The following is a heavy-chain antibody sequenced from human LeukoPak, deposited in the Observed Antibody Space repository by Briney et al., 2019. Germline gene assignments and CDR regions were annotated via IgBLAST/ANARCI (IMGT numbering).Heavy chain of an antibody. CDR1: GYTFTSYD. CDR3: ARGGYCSSTSCYTRWFDP. CDR2: MNPNSGNT. D-gene: IGHD2-2*02. J-gene: IGHJ5*02. Sequence: ASVKVSCKASGYTFTSYDINWVRQATGQGLEWMGWMNPNSGNTGYAQKFQGRVTITRNTSISTAYMELSSLRSEDTAVYYCARGGYCSSTSCYTRWFDPWGQGTLVTVSS. V-gene: IGHV1-8*03.